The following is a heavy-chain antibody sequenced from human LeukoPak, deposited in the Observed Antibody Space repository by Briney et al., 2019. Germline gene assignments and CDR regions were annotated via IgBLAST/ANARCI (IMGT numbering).Heavy chain of an antibody. CDR3: AREWQGGIAAAGTRIEGDY. J-gene: IGHJ4*02. CDR1: GFTFSDYT. CDR2: ISVSSTYK. V-gene: IGHV3-21*01. D-gene: IGHD6-13*01. Sequence: GGSLRLSCAASGFTFSDYTMIWVRQIPGKGLEWVSSISVSSTYKYYADSVKGRFTISRDNAENSLFLQMNSLRVEDTAVYYCAREWQGGIAAAGTRIEGDYWGQGTLVAVSS.